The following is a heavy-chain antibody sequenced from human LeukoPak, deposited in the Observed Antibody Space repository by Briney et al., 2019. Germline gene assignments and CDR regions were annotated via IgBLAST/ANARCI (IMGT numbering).Heavy chain of an antibody. CDR1: GFTFSSYA. CDR3: ARGPIVYFDY. Sequence: GGSLRLSCAASGFTFSSYAMSWVRQAPGKGLEWVSSISSSSSYIYYADSVKGRFTISRDNAKNSLYLQMNSLRAEDTAVYYCARGPIVYFDYWGQGTLVTVSS. J-gene: IGHJ4*02. D-gene: IGHD1-26*01. V-gene: IGHV3-21*01. CDR2: ISSSSSYI.